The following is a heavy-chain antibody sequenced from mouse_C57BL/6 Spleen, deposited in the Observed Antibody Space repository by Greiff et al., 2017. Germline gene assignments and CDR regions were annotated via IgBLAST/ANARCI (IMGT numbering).Heavy chain of an antibody. Sequence: EVQLQQSGPELVKPGASVKISCKASGYTFTDYYMNWVKQSHGKSLEWIGDINPNNGGTSYNQKFKGKATLTVDTSSSTAYMELRSLTAEGSAVYDCARRDYYGSEDYFDYWGQGTTLTVSS. V-gene: IGHV1-26*01. J-gene: IGHJ2*01. D-gene: IGHD1-1*01. CDR2: INPNNGGT. CDR1: GYTFTDYY. CDR3: ARRDYYGSEDYFDY.